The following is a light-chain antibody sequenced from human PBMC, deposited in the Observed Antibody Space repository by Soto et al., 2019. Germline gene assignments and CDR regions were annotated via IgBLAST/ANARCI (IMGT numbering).Light chain of an antibody. CDR1: QSISSW. Sequence: DIQRTPSPPNLAASVEDVDLIACRTSQSISSWLAWYQQIPGKAPKLLIYKASSLESGVPSRFSGSGSGTEFTLTISSLQPDDFATYYCQQSYSTPPTFGQGTKVDIK. J-gene: IGKJ1*01. CDR3: QQSYSTPPT. V-gene: IGKV1-5*03. CDR2: KAS.